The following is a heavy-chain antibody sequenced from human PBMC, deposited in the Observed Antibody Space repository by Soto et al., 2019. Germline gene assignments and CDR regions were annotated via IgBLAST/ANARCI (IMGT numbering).Heavy chain of an antibody. Sequence: GASVQVSCKASGYTFTSYDINWVRQATGQGLEWMGWMNPNSGNTGYAQKFQGRVTMTRNTSISTAYMELSSLRSEDTAVYYCARRMGAAAGTWYYYYYGMDVWGQGTTVTVSS. CDR3: ARRMGAAAGTWYYYYYGMDV. CDR2: MNPNSGNT. D-gene: IGHD6-13*01. V-gene: IGHV1-8*01. CDR1: GYTFTSYD. J-gene: IGHJ6*02.